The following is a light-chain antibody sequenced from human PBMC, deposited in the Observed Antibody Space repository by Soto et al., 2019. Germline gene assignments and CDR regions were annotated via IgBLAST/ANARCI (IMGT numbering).Light chain of an antibody. CDR2: DAS. CDR3: QQRHNWPPVT. CDR1: QSVSSH. Sequence: EIVLTQSPATLSLSPGERATLSCRASQSVSSHLAWYQQKPGQAPRLLIYDASNRATGIPARFSGFGSGTDFTLTISSLEPEDSAVYYCQQRHNWPPVTFGGGTKVEIK. J-gene: IGKJ4*01. V-gene: IGKV3-11*01.